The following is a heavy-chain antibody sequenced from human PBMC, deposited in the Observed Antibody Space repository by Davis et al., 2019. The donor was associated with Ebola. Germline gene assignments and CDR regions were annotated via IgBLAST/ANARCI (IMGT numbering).Heavy chain of an antibody. Sequence: SETLSLTCAVYGGSFSGYYWSWIRQPPGKGLEWIGEINRSGSTNYNPSLKSRVTISVDTSKNQFSLKLSSVTAADTAVYYCARLRYRARGDYSYGMDVWGQGTTVTVSS. J-gene: IGHJ6*02. CDR3: ARLRYRARGDYSYGMDV. D-gene: IGHD1-14*01. CDR2: INRSGST. CDR1: GGSFSGYY. V-gene: IGHV4-34*01.